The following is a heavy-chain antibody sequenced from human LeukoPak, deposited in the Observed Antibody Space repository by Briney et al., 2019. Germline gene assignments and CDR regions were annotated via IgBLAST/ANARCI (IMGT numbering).Heavy chain of an antibody. CDR2: INSGGTL. V-gene: IGHV3-11*01. Sequence: PGGSLRLSCAASGFTFSDYFMTWIRQAPGKGLEWLSHINSGGTLYYADSVKGRFTISRDDAKNSLYLQMNSLRADDTAVYYCARDNWGSIDHWGQGILVTVSS. CDR1: GFTFSDYF. D-gene: IGHD7-27*01. J-gene: IGHJ4*02. CDR3: ARDNWGSIDH.